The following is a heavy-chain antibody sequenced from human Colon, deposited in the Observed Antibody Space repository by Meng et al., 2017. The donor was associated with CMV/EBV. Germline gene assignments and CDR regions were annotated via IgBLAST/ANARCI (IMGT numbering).Heavy chain of an antibody. V-gene: IGHV3-74*01. J-gene: IGHJ4*02. CDR1: FPFRKSW. Sequence: FPFRKSWIPWVRHTPGQGLVWVSRIISVGVVVSCADSVGGRFTISRDNAKNTLYLQMNSLRAEDTGVYYCTRFGDGLGGPGVSAIDHWGQGTLVTVSS. D-gene: IGHD3-10*01. CDR2: IISVGVVV. CDR3: TRFGDGLGGPGVSAIDH.